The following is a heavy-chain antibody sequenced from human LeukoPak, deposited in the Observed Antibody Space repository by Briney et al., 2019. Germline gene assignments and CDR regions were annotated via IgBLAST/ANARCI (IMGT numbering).Heavy chain of an antibody. D-gene: IGHD5-18*01. CDR2: ISAYNGNT. CDR3: ARDARLQLWLQALDY. J-gene: IGHJ4*02. V-gene: IGHV1-18*01. Sequence: ASVKVSCKASGYTFTSYGISWVRQAPGQGLEWMGWISAYNGNTNYAQKLQGRVTMTTDTSTSTAYMELRSLRSDDTAVYYCARDARLQLWLQALDYWGRGTLVTVSS. CDR1: GYTFTSYG.